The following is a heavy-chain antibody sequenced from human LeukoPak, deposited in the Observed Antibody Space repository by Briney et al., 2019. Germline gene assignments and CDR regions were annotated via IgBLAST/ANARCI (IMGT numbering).Heavy chain of an antibody. CDR3: AREFNYDILTGYYYDAFDI. V-gene: IGHV4-61*02. CDR2: IYSSGST. CDR1: GGSISSGSYY. Sequence: PSETLSLTCTVSGGSISSGSYYWSWIRQPAGKGLEWIGRIYSSGSTNYNPSLKSRVTISVDTSKYQFSLKLSSVTAADTAVYYCAREFNYDILTGYYYDAFDIWGQGTMVTVSS. J-gene: IGHJ3*02. D-gene: IGHD3-9*01.